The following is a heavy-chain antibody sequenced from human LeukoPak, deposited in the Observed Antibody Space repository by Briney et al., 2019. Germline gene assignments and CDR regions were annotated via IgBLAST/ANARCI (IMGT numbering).Heavy chain of an antibody. J-gene: IGHJ4*02. CDR3: ARGEPAFSSGWYTYYFDY. D-gene: IGHD6-19*01. V-gene: IGHV4-59*01. CDR2: TYYSGST. CDR1: GGSISSYY. Sequence: PSETLSLTCIVSGGSISSYYWSWIRQPPGKGLEWIGYTYYSGSTNYNPSLKSRVTISVDTSKNQFSLKLSSVTAADTAVYYCARGEPAFSSGWYTYYFDYWGQGTLVTVSS.